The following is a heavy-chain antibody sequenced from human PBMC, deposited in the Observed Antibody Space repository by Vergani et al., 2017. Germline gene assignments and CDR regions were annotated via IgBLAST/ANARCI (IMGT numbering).Heavy chain of an antibody. D-gene: IGHD3-22*01. CDR1: WYSFTNYW. Sequence: EVQLIQSGAEVKKPGESLKISCQISWYSFTNYWIGWVRQMPGKCLGWMGIITHADSDTRYSPSFQGQVTISVDKSISTAYLQRSSLRASDSAMYYCARLYGRDSSGSKYFDYWGQGTLVTVSS. CDR3: ARLYGRDSSGSKYFDY. V-gene: IGHV5-51*01. CDR2: ITHADSDT. J-gene: IGHJ4*02.